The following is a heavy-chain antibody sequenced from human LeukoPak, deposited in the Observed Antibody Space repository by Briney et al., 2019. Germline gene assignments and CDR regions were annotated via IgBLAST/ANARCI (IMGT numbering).Heavy chain of an antibody. V-gene: IGHV3-30*01. CDR1: GFTFSSYA. J-gene: IGHJ4*02. D-gene: IGHD1-7*01. Sequence: PGRSLRLSCAASGFTFSSYAMHWVRQAPGKGLEWVAFISYDGGDKYYADSVKGRFTISRDNSKNTLFLQMNSLRAEDMAVYYCARENWNFHFDYWGQGTLVTVSS. CDR2: ISYDGGDK. CDR3: ARENWNFHFDY.